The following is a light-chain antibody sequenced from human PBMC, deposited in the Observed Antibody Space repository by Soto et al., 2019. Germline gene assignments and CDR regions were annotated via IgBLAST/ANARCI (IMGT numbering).Light chain of an antibody. Sequence: QSALTQPASVSGSPGQSITISCTGTGSDVGGYKYVSWYQQLPGKAPKLMIYDVSYRPSGVSNRFSGSKSGNTASLIISGLQAEDEADSYCSSYASSSPFVFGTGTKVTVL. CDR2: DVS. CDR1: GSDVGGYKY. CDR3: SSYASSSPFV. V-gene: IGLV2-14*01. J-gene: IGLJ1*01.